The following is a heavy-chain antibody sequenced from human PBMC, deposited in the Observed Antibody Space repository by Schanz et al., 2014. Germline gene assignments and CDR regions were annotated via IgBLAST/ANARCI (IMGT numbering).Heavy chain of an antibody. J-gene: IGHJ4*02. CDR1: GFTVSSNY. Sequence: EVQLVESGGGLIQPGGSLRLSCAASGFTVSSNYMSWVRLVPGKGLECVSGISGGGGSAYYADSVKGRFTISRDNSKNTLYLQMNSLRAEDTAVYYCARVVGATAGTYWGQGTLVTVSS. CDR2: SGGGGSA. CDR3: ARVVGATAGTY. D-gene: IGHD6-13*01. V-gene: IGHV3-53*01.